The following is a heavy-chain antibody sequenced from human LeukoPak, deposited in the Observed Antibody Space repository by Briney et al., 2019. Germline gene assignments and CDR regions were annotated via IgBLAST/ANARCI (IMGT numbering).Heavy chain of an antibody. Sequence: PGGSLRLSCAASGFTFSIYDMSWLRQAPGKGLEWVSHINTLGGSTYYADSVRGRFTISRDNSKNTLYLQMNSLRVEDTAIYYCAKSLYYTSGNYPPTGWGQGTLVTVSS. CDR3: AKSLYYTSGNYPPTG. CDR1: GFTFSIYD. J-gene: IGHJ4*02. CDR2: INTLGGST. V-gene: IGHV3-23*01. D-gene: IGHD3-10*01.